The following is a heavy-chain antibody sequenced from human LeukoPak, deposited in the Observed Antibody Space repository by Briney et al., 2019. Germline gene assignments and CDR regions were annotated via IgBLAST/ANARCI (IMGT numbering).Heavy chain of an antibody. CDR2: INHSGST. CDR3: ARDSIQLWPNAIDF. Sequence: SETLSLTCAVYGGSFSGYYWSWIRQPPGKGLEWIGEINHSGSTNYNPSLKSRVTISVDTSKNQFSLKLSSVTAADTAVYYCARDSIQLWPNAIDFWGQGTLVTVSS. V-gene: IGHV4-34*01. D-gene: IGHD1-1*01. CDR1: GGSFSGYY. J-gene: IGHJ4*02.